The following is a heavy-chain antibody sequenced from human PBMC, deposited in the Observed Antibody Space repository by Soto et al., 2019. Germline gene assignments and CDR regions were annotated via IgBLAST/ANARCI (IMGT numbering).Heavy chain of an antibody. CDR1: GGTFSSYA. D-gene: IGHD2-2*02. V-gene: IGHV1-69*06. CDR3: ARGTLGYCSSTSCYNDYYYYGMDV. J-gene: IGHJ6*02. CDR2: IIPIFGTA. Sequence: QVQLVQSGAEVKKPGSSVKVSCKASGGTFSSYAISWVRQAPGQGLEWMGGIIPIFGTANYAQKFQGRVTSTADKSTSTAYMELSSLRSEDTAVYYCARGTLGYCSSTSCYNDYYYYGMDVWGQGTTVTVSS.